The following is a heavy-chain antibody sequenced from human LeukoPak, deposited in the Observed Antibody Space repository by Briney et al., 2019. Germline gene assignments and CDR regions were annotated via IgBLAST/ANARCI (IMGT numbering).Heavy chain of an antibody. D-gene: IGHD3-22*01. CDR1: GYTFTSYA. Sequence: ASVKVSCKASGYTFTSYAMNWVRQAPGQGLEWMGWINTNTGNPTYAQGFTGRFVFSLDTSVSTAYLQISSLKAEDTAVYYCARDSSSGYDHWFDPWGQGTLVTVSS. CDR2: INTNTGNP. J-gene: IGHJ5*02. V-gene: IGHV7-4-1*02. CDR3: ARDSSSGYDHWFDP.